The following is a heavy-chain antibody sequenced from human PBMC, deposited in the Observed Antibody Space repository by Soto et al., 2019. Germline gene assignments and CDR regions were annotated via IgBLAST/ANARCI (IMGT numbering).Heavy chain of an antibody. J-gene: IGHJ4*02. D-gene: IGHD3-22*01. V-gene: IGHV3-21*01. CDR2: ISSSSSYI. CDR3: ARETYYDSSGFDY. CDR1: GFTFSSYS. Sequence: GGSLRLSCAASGFTFSSYSMNWVRQAPGKGLEWVSSISSSSSYIYYADSVKGQFTISRDNAKNSLYLQMNSLRAEDTAVYYCARETYYDSSGFDYWGQGTLVTVSS.